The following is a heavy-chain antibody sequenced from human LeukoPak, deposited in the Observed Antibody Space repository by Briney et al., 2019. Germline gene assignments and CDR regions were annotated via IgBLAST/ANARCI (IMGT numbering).Heavy chain of an antibody. D-gene: IGHD3-22*01. CDR1: GXTFSSYW. CDR2: IDSGSST. CDR3: VKGGYYINDAFDI. J-gene: IGHJ3*02. Sequence: PGGSLRLSCAASGXTFSSYWMHWVRQVPGKGLVWVSSIDSGSSTSYADSVKGRFTISRDNAKKTLYLQMNSLRAEDTAVYYCVKGGYYINDAFDIWGQGTMVTVSS. V-gene: IGHV3-74*01.